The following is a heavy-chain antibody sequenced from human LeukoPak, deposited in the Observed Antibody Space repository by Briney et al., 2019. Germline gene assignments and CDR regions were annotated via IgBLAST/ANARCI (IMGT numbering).Heavy chain of an antibody. Sequence: ASVKVSCKASGYTFTGYYMHWVRQAPGQGLEWMGWINPNSGGTNYAQKFQGRVTMTRDTSISTAYMELSRLRSDDTAVYYCASDAGYSSTYAFDVWGQGTMVTVSS. V-gene: IGHV1-2*02. CDR1: GYTFTGYY. J-gene: IGHJ3*01. CDR2: INPNSGGT. CDR3: ASDAGYSSTYAFDV. D-gene: IGHD6-13*01.